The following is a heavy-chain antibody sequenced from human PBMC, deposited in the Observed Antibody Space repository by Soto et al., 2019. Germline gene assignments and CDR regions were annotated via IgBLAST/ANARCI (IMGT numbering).Heavy chain of an antibody. CDR3: ARSAGDYYGMDV. Sequence: GGSLRLSCAASGFTFSSYNMNWDRQAPGKGLECLSSISSSSRYIYYADSVKGRFTISRDDAKNSLYLQMNSLRAEDTAVYYCARSAGDYYGMDVWGQGTTVTVSS. CDR2: ISSSSRYI. V-gene: IGHV3-21*01. CDR1: GFTFSSYN. J-gene: IGHJ6*02. D-gene: IGHD2-21*01.